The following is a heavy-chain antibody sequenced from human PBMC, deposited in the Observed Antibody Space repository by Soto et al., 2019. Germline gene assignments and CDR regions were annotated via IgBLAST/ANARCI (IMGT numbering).Heavy chain of an antibody. D-gene: IGHD3-10*01. Sequence: PSETLSLTCAVYGGSFSGYYCIFIRHPPGKWLEWIGEINHSGSTNYNPSLKSRVTISVDTSKNQFSLKLSSVTAADTAVYYCARPKYYYGSGSYFTYWGQGTLVTVSS. CDR3: ARPKYYYGSGSYFTY. J-gene: IGHJ4*02. V-gene: IGHV4-34*01. CDR1: GGSFSGYY. CDR2: INHSGST.